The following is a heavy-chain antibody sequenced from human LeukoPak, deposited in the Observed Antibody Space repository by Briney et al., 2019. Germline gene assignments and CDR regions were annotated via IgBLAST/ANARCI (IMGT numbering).Heavy chain of an antibody. Sequence: GGSLRLSCAASGFTFSDYYMSWIRQVPGKGLEWVSYISGSGTTIYYADSVKGRFTISRDYAKNSLYLQMNSLRAEDTAVYYCARGDSTVTTRTSRRGYFYYYYMDVWGKGTTVTVSS. CDR3: ARGDSTVTTRTSRRGYFYYYYMDV. V-gene: IGHV3-11*04. D-gene: IGHD4-17*01. J-gene: IGHJ6*03. CDR1: GFTFSDYY. CDR2: ISGSGTTI.